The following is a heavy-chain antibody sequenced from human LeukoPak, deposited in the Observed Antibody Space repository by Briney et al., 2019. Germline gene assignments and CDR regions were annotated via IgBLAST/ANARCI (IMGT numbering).Heavy chain of an antibody. Sequence: ASVKVSCKASGYTFTSYYMHWVRQAPGQGLEWMGIINPSGGSTSYAQKFQGRVTMTRDTSTSTVYMELSSLRSEDTAVYYCARDYTMVRGVMSYFDYWGQGTLVTVSS. CDR3: ARDYTMVRGVMSYFDY. D-gene: IGHD3-10*01. J-gene: IGHJ4*02. CDR1: GYTFTSYY. CDR2: INPSGGST. V-gene: IGHV1-46*01.